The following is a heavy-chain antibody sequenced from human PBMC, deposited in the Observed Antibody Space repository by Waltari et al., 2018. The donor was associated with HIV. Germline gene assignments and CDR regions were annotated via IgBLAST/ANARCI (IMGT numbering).Heavy chain of an antibody. Sequence: QLVQSGAEVKKPGESLKISCKASGYILTSDWIGWVRQMPGKGLEWMGIIYPGDSDTRYSPSFQGQVTISADKSISTAYLQWSSLKASDTAMYYCARRPPHDNTRLGDCWGQGTLVTVSS. D-gene: IGHD2-2*01. CDR3: ARRPPHDNTRLGDC. CDR2: IYPGDSDT. J-gene: IGHJ4*02. V-gene: IGHV5-51*01. CDR1: GYILTSDW.